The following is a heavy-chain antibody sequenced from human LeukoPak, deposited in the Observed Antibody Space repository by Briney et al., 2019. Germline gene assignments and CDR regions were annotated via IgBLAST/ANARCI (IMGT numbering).Heavy chain of an antibody. V-gene: IGHV3-48*03. Sequence: PGGSLRLSCAASGFTFSSYEMNWVRQAPGKGLEWVLYISSSGSTIYYADSVKGRFTISRDNAKNSLYLQMNSLRAEDTAVYYCAREATTDDAFDIWGQGTMVTVSS. CDR2: ISSSGSTI. CDR3: AREATTDDAFDI. CDR1: GFTFSSYE. J-gene: IGHJ3*02. D-gene: IGHD4-17*01.